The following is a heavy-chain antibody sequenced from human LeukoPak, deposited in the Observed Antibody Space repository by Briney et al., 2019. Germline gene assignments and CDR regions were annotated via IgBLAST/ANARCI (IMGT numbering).Heavy chain of an antibody. CDR1: GFTFDDYA. J-gene: IGHJ4*02. CDR2: ISWNSGNT. CDR3: AKSGTYSSSSGYIDS. D-gene: IGHD6-6*01. Sequence: PGGSLRLSCAASGFTFDDYAMHWVRQAPGKGLEWVSSISWNSGNTDYAASVKGRFTISRDNAKKSLHLQMNSLRAEDTALYYCAKSGTYSSSSGYIDSWGQGTLVTVSS. V-gene: IGHV3-9*01.